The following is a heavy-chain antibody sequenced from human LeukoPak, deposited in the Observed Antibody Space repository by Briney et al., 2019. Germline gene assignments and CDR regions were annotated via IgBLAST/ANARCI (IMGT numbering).Heavy chain of an antibody. CDR3: AREYQLPPRYYYGMDV. D-gene: IGHD2-2*01. J-gene: IGHJ6*02. CDR1: GYTFTGYY. CDR2: INPNSGGT. Sequence: ASVKVSCKASGYTFTGYYMHWVRQAPGQGLEWMGWINPNSGGTNYAQKFQGRVTMTRDTSISTAYMELSRLRSDDTAEYYCAREYQLPPRYYYGMDVWGQGTLVTVSS. V-gene: IGHV1-2*02.